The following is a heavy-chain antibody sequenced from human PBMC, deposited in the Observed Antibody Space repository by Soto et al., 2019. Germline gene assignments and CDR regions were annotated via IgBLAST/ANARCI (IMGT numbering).Heavy chain of an antibody. J-gene: IGHJ6*02. V-gene: IGHV3-23*01. CDR3: ARDLRKEMATLNYYYGMDV. CDR2: ISGSGGST. D-gene: IGHD5-12*01. CDR1: GFTFSSYA. Sequence: EVQLLESGGGLVQPGGSLRLSCAASGFTFSSYAMSWVRQAPGKGLEWVSAISGSGGSTYYADSVKGRFTISRDNSKNTLYLQMNSLRAEDTAVYYCARDLRKEMATLNYYYGMDVWGQGTTVTVSS.